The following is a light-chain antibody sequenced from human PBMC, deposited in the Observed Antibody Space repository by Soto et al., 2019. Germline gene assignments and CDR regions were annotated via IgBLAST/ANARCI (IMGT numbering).Light chain of an antibody. CDR2: DVS. J-gene: IGLJ1*01. CDR3: SSHTSSSTPYV. Sequence: QSALTQPASMSGSPGQSITISCTGTSSDVGGYNYVSWYQQHPGKAPKLMIYDVSNRPSGVSNRFSGSKSGNTASLTISGLQAEDEADYYCSSHTSSSTPYVFGSGTKLTVL. V-gene: IGLV2-14*01. CDR1: SSDVGGYNY.